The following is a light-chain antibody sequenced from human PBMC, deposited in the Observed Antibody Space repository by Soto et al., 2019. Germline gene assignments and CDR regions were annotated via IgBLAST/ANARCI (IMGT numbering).Light chain of an antibody. CDR3: QKSVNAHT. Sequence: IVLTQSPGTLSLSPGERATLSCRASQSIGSYLGWYQQRPGQAPRLLIFDVSKRAPGIPARFSGSGSGTDFTLISSSLEPEDFAIYYCQKSVNAHTFGGGTRVEIK. CDR1: QSIGSY. J-gene: IGKJ4*01. CDR2: DVS. V-gene: IGKV3-11*01.